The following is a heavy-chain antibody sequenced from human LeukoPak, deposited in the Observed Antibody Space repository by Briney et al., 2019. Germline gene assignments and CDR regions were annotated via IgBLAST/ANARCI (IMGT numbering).Heavy chain of an antibody. V-gene: IGHV1-69*06. CDR2: IFGTA. CDR3: ARGIAAAAGTYYYSMHV. D-gene: IGHD6-13*01. J-gene: IGHJ6*04. Sequence: IFGTANYSQKFQRSVTITPDKSTSTAYMELSSLRSEDTAVYYCARGIAAAAGTYYYSMHVWGKGTTVTVSS.